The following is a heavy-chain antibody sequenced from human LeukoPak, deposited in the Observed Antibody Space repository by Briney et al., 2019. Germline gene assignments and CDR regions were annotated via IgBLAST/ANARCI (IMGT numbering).Heavy chain of an antibody. D-gene: IGHD6-13*01. J-gene: IGHJ4*02. CDR2: INPNSGGT. CDR1: GYTFTGYY. V-gene: IGHV1-2*02. Sequence: GASVKVSCKASGYTFTGYYMHWVRQAPGRGLEWMGWINPNSGGTNYAQKFQGRVTMTRDTSISTAYMELSRLRSDDTAVYYCAREDLEQQLALFDYWGQGTLVTVSS. CDR3: AREDLEQQLALFDY.